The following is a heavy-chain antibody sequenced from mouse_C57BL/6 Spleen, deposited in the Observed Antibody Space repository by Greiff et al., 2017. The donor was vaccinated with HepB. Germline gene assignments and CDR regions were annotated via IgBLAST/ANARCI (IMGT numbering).Heavy chain of an antibody. D-gene: IGHD2-1*01. CDR1: GYTFTDYY. V-gene: IGHV1-76*01. CDR2: IYPGSGNT. Sequence: QVQLQQSGAELVRPGASVKLSCKASGYTFTDYYINWVKRRPGQGLEWIARIYPGSGNTYYNEKFKGKATLTAEKSSSTAYMQLSSLTSEDSAVYFCAKNGNYSPGFAYWGQGTLVTVSA. CDR3: AKNGNYSPGFAY. J-gene: IGHJ3*01.